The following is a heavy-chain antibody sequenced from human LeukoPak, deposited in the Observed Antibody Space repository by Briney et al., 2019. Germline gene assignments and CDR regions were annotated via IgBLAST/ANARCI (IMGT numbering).Heavy chain of an antibody. J-gene: IGHJ6*03. V-gene: IGHV3-23*01. Sequence: PGGSLRLSCAASGFTFSSYAMSWVRQAPGKGLEWVSAISGSGGTTYYADSVKGRFTISRDNAKNSLYLQMNSLRAEDTAVYYCARDYPNIVVVPAARSYYYYMDVWGKGTTVTVSS. D-gene: IGHD2-2*01. CDR3: ARDYPNIVVVPAARSYYYYMDV. CDR2: ISGSGGTT. CDR1: GFTFSSYA.